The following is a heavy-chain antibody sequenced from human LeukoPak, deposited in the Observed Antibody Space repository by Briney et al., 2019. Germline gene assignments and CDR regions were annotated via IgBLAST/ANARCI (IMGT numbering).Heavy chain of an antibody. J-gene: IGHJ6*03. CDR1: GYTFTSYG. D-gene: IGHD6-13*01. V-gene: IGHV1-18*01. CDR2: ISAYNGNT. CDR3: AGGYSSLTLSYYYYYYYMDV. Sequence: ASVKVSCKASGYTFTSYGISWVRQAPGQGLEWMGWISAYNGNTNYAQKLQGRVTMTTDTSTSTAYMELRSLRSDDTAVYYCAGGYSSLTLSYYYYYYYMDVWGKGTTVTVSS.